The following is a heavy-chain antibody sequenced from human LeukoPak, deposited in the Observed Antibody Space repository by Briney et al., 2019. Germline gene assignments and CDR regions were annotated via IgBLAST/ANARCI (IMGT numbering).Heavy chain of an antibody. CDR3: ASVCSSTSCYRDY. CDR2: IYHSGST. V-gene: IGHV4-38-2*02. Sequence: SETLSLTCTVSGYSISSTYYWGWIRPPPGKGLEWIGRIYHSGSTYDNPSLKSRVTISVDTSKNQFSLRLSSVTAADTAVYYCASVCSSTSCYRDYWGQGTLVTVSS. CDR1: GYSISSTYY. J-gene: IGHJ4*02. D-gene: IGHD2-2*01.